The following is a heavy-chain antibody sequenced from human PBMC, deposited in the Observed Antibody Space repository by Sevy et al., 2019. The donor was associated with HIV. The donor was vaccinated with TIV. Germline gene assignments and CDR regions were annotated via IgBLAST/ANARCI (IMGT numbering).Heavy chain of an antibody. CDR2: IYYSGST. D-gene: IGHD4-17*01. J-gene: IGHJ6*02. CDR3: ASDYGDYVGGMDV. Sequence: SETLSLTCTVSGGSISSSSYYWGWIRQPPGKGLEWIGSIYYSGSTYYNPSLKSRVTISLDTSKNQFSLKLCSVTAADSAVYYCASDYGDYVGGMDVWGQGTTVTVSS. CDR1: GGSISSSSYY. V-gene: IGHV4-39*01.